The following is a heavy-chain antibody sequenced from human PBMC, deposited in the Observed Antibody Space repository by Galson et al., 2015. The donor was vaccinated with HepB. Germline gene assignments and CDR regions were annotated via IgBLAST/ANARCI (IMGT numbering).Heavy chain of an antibody. Sequence: SVKVSCKASGYTFTSYDINWVRQATGQGLEWMGWMNPNSGNTGYAQKFQGRVTMTRNTSISTAYMELSSLRSEDTAVYYCARGRKWRITIFGVGTPPRNWFDPWGQGTLVTVSS. CDR3: ARGRKWRITIFGVGTPPRNWFDP. D-gene: IGHD3-3*01. V-gene: IGHV1-8*01. CDR1: GYTFTSYD. J-gene: IGHJ5*02. CDR2: MNPNSGNT.